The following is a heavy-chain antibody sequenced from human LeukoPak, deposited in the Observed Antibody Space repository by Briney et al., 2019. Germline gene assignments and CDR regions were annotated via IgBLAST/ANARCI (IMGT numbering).Heavy chain of an antibody. D-gene: IGHD2-15*01. J-gene: IGHJ4*02. CDR2: IYSGGST. Sequence: TGGSLRLSCAASGFTVSSNYMSWVRQAPGKGLEWVSVIYSGGSTYYADSVKGRFTISRDNAKNSLYLQMNSLRAEDTAVYYCARVVGVTLFDYWGQGTLVTVSS. CDR3: ARVVGVTLFDY. V-gene: IGHV3-66*01. CDR1: GFTVSSNY.